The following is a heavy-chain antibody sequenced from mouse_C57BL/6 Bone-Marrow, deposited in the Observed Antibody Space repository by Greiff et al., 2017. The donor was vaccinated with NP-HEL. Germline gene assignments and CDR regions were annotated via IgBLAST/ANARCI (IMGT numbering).Heavy chain of an antibody. CDR1: GYTFTSYW. D-gene: IGHD2-3*01. V-gene: IGHV1-69*01. CDR3: ARRGWLLHAMDY. J-gene: IGHJ4*01. CDR2: IDPSDSYT. Sequence: QVQLQQSGAELVMPGASVKLSCKASGYTFTSYWMHWVKQRPGQGLELIGEIDPSDSYTNYNQKFKGKSTLTVDKSSSTAYMQLSSLTSEDSAVYYCARRGWLLHAMDYWGQGTSVTVSS.